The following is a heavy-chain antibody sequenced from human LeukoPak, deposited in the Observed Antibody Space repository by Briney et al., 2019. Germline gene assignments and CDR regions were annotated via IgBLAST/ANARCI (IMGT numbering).Heavy chain of an antibody. CDR2: IYPGDSDT. D-gene: IGHD3-22*01. J-gene: IGHJ4*02. CDR3: ARAPQYYYDSSGSGPYYFDY. CDR1: GYSFTSYW. Sequence: GESLKISCKGSGYSFTSYWIGWVRQMPGKGLEWMGIIYPGDSDTRYSPSFQGQVTISADKSISTAYLQWSSLKASDTAMYYCARAPQYYYDSSGSGPYYFDYWGQGTLVTVSS. V-gene: IGHV5-51*01.